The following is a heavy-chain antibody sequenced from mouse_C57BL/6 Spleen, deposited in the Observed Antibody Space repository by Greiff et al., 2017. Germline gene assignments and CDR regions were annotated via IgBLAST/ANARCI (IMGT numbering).Heavy chain of an antibody. V-gene: IGHV1-64*01. CDR2: IHPNSGST. CDR3: ASNWKNYAMDY. D-gene: IGHD4-1*02. Sequence: VQLQQPGAELVKPGASVKLSCKASGYTFTSYGMHWVKQRPGQGLEWIGMIHPNSGSTNYNEKFKSKATLTVDKSSSTAYMQLSSLTSEDSAVYYCASNWKNYAMDYWGQGTSVTVSS. J-gene: IGHJ4*01. CDR1: GYTFTSYG.